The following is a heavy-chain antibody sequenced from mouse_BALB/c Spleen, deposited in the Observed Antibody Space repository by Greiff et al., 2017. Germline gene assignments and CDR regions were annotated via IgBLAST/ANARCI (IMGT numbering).Heavy chain of an antibody. V-gene: IGHV1-31*01. D-gene: IGHD2-2*01. CDR1: GYSFTGYY. J-gene: IGHJ4*01. CDR3: ARSTIYYGYDDYAMDY. CDR2: INPYNGAT. Sequence: EVQLQESGPELVKPGASVKISCKASGYSFTGYYMHWVKQSHVKSLEWIGRINPYNGATSYNQNFKDKASLTVDKSSSTAYMELHSLTSEDSAVYYCARSTIYYGYDDYAMDYWGQGTSVTVSS.